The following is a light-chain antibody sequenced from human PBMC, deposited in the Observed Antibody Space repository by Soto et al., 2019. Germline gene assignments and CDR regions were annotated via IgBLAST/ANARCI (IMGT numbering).Light chain of an antibody. Sequence: ETVLTQSPGTLSLSPGERATLSCRASQSITNNYLAWYQQKPGQAPRLLIYGASSRVTGIPDRFSGSGSGTDFTLTISRLEPEDFAVYYWQQYRTSPITFGPGTRLEIK. J-gene: IGKJ5*01. CDR2: GAS. CDR1: QSITNNY. V-gene: IGKV3-20*01. CDR3: QQYRTSPIT.